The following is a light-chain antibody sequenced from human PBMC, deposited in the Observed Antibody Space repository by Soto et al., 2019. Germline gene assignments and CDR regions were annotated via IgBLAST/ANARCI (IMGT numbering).Light chain of an antibody. Sequence: QSVLTQPPSVSAAPGQKFTISCSGSSYNIGNNYVCLYQQLPGTAPKLLIYDNNTRPSGIPDRFCGSKSGTSATLGITGLQPGDEADYYCGTWDSRLSDYVFGTGTKLVVL. V-gene: IGLV1-51*01. CDR2: DNN. CDR1: SYNIGNNY. J-gene: IGLJ1*01. CDR3: GTWDSRLSDYV.